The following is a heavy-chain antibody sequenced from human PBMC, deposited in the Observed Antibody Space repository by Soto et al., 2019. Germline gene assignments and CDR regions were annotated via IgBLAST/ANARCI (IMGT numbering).Heavy chain of an antibody. CDR1: GFTFSSYG. CDR3: AKDPRYVGDFYGHYVAGMDV. D-gene: IGHD4-17*01. Sequence: QVQLVESGGGVVQPGRSLRLSCAASGFTFSSYGMHWVRQAPGKGLEWVAVISYDGSNKYYADSVKGRFTISRDNSKNTLYLQMNSLRAEDTAVYYCAKDPRYVGDFYGHYVAGMDVWGQGTTVTVSS. CDR2: ISYDGSNK. V-gene: IGHV3-30*18. J-gene: IGHJ6*02.